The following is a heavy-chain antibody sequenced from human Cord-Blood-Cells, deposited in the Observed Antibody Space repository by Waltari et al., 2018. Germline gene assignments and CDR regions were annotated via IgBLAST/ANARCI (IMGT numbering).Heavy chain of an antibody. CDR1: GYTFTSYG. CDR2: ISAYNGNT. J-gene: IGHJ3*02. D-gene: IGHD7-27*01. V-gene: IGHV1-18*01. Sequence: QVQLVQSGAEVKKPGASVKVSCKASGYTFTSYGISWVRQAPGQGFDWMGWISAYNGNTNQAQKLQGRVTMTTDTATSTAYMELRSLTSDDTAVYYCARESTEVAGDGDAFAIWCQGTMVTVSS. CDR3: ARESTEVAGDGDAFAI.